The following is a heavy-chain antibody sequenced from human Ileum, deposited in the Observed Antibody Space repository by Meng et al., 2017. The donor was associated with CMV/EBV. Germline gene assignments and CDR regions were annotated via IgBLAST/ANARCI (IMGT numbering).Heavy chain of an antibody. Sequence: SVKVSCKASGGTFSSYAISWVRQAPGQGLEWMGGIIPIFGTANYAQKFQGRVTITTDESTSTAYMELSSLRSEDTAVYYCARSLNYEGGMEVWGQGTTVTVSS. CDR3: ARSLNYEGGMEV. V-gene: IGHV1-69*05. CDR1: GGTFSSYA. J-gene: IGHJ6*02. CDR2: IIPIFGTA. D-gene: IGHD4-11*01.